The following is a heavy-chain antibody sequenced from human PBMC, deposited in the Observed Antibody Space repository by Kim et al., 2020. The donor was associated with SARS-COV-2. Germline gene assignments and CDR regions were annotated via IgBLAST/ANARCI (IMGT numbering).Heavy chain of an antibody. V-gene: IGHV3-23*03. J-gene: IGHJ6*02. Sequence: GGSLRLSCAASGFTFSSYAMSWVRQAPGKGLEWVSVIYSGGSSTYYADSVKGRFTISRDNSKNTLYLQMNSLRAEDTAVYYCAKVGGDYRNYYYYGMDVWGQGTTVTVSS. CDR2: IYSGGSST. D-gene: IGHD4-17*01. CDR1: GFTFSSYA. CDR3: AKVGGDYRNYYYYGMDV.